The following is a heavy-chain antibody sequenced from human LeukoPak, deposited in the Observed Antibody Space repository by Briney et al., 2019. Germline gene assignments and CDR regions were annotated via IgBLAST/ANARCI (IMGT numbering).Heavy chain of an antibody. CDR3: AISSSSTSYSGWFDP. J-gene: IGHJ5*02. D-gene: IGHD2-2*01. V-gene: IGHV1-69*02. CDR1: GGTFSSYT. Sequence: GASVKVSCKASGGTFSSYTISWVRQAPGQGLEWMGRIIPVLRIANYAQKFQGRVTITADKSTSTAYMELSSLRSEDTAVYYCAISSSSTSYSGWFDPWGQGTLVTVSS. CDR2: IIPVLRIA.